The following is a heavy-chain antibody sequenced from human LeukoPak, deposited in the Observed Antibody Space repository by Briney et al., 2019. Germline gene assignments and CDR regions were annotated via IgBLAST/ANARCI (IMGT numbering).Heavy chain of an antibody. CDR1: GYTFTNYG. CDR2: MNPNSGNT. Sequence: GASVKVSCEASGYTFTNYGINWVRQAPGQGPEWMGWMNPNSGNTGYAQKFQGRVTMTRDTSITTAYLELSSLRSEDTAVYFCARSGFATDSHFDYWGQGTLVTVSS. CDR3: ARSGFATDSHFDY. J-gene: IGHJ4*02. D-gene: IGHD1-26*01. V-gene: IGHV1-8*01.